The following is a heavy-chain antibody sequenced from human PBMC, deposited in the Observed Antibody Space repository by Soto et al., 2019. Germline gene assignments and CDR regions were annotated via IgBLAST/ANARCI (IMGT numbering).Heavy chain of an antibody. CDR3: ARMITSLRIFDY. CDR1: GFTFSDHY. D-gene: IGHD3-16*01. J-gene: IGHJ4*02. V-gene: IGHV3-72*01. CDR2: TRNKANSYTT. Sequence: GGSLRLSCAASGFTFSDHYMDWVRQAPGKGLEWVGRTRNKANSYTTEYAASVKGRFTISRDDSKNSLYLQMNSLKTEDTAVYYCARMITSLRIFDYWGQGTLVTVSS.